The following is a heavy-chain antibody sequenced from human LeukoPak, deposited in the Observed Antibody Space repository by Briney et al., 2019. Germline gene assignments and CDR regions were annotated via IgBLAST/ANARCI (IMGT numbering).Heavy chain of an antibody. CDR2: INTDGSGA. Sequence: GGSLRLSCAASGFTFSSYWMHWVRQAPGKGLVWVSHINTDGSGANYADSVKGRFTISRDNAKNTLYLQMNSLRAGDTAVYYGARASPPNGSGSYWGYFDYWRQGTLLTVSS. D-gene: IGHD3-10*01. J-gene: IGHJ4*02. CDR3: ARASPPNGSGSYWGYFDY. CDR1: GFTFSSYW. V-gene: IGHV3-74*01.